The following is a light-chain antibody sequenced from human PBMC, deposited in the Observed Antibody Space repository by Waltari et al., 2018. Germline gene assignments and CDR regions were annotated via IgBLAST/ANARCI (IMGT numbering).Light chain of an antibody. J-gene: IGLJ2*01. CDR2: DIA. CDR1: RSHFANFKY. Sequence: QSALTQPRPVSGSPGQSVTISCSGTRSHFANFKYVSWYQQYPGKAPKLIIYDIAMRPSGVPDRFSGSQSGNTASLTISGLQAEDEADYYCCSFATTYTLLFGGGTKLTVL. CDR3: CSFATTYTLL. V-gene: IGLV2-11*01.